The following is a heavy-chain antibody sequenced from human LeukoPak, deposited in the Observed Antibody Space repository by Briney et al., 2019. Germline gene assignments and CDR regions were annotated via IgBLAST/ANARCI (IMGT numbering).Heavy chain of an antibody. Sequence: SETLSLTCTVSGVSLNSGGYYWSWIRQHPGKGLEWIAYISYTGSTYHNPSLKRRVAMSLDASQNQFSLKLSSVTAADSAVYYCARLDTSVSPDFHHWGQGTLVTVSS. V-gene: IGHV4-31*03. CDR3: ARLDTSVSPDFHH. J-gene: IGHJ4*02. CDR2: ISYTGST. D-gene: IGHD5-18*01. CDR1: GVSLNSGGYY.